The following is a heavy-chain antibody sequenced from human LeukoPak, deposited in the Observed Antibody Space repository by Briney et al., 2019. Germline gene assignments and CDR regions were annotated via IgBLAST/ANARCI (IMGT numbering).Heavy chain of an antibody. CDR3: ARRGYSYGYYYYGMDV. Sequence: GGSLRLSCAASGFTFSSYSMNWVRQAPGKGLEWVSYISSSGSTIYYADSVKGRFTISRDNAKNSLYLQMNSLRADDTAVYYCARRGYSYGYYYYGMDVWGQGTTVTVSS. CDR1: GFTFSSYS. D-gene: IGHD5-18*01. CDR2: ISSSGSTI. V-gene: IGHV3-48*04. J-gene: IGHJ6*02.